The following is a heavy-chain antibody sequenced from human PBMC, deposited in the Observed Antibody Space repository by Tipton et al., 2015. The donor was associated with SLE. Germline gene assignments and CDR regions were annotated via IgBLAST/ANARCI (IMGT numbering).Heavy chain of an antibody. Sequence: TLSLTCTVSGGSISSSSYYWGWIRQPPGKGLDGIGSIYYSGSTYYNPSLKSRVTISVDTSKNQFSLKLSSVTAADTAVYYCARSWATVTRGQGTLVTVSS. D-gene: IGHD4-17*01. J-gene: IGHJ4*02. CDR3: ARSWATVT. V-gene: IGHV4-39*01. CDR2: IYYSGST. CDR1: GGSISSSSYY.